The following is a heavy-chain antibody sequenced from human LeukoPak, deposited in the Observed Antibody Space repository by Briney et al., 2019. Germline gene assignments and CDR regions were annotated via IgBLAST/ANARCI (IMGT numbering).Heavy chain of an antibody. V-gene: IGHV1-2*02. CDR2: INPYSGAT. CDR1: GYTFTGYY. D-gene: IGHD2-21*01. J-gene: IGHJ4*02. Sequence: ASVKVSCKASGYTFTGYYMHWGRQAPGQGLELMGWINPYSGATNYAQKFQGRVTMTRDTSISTAYMDLSSLKSDDTAVYYCARAHIGNDLFIDYWGQGTLVTVSS. CDR3: ARAHIGNDLFIDY.